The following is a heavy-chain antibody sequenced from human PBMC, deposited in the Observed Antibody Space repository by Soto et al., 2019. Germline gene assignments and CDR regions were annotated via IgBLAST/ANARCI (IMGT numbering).Heavy chain of an antibody. J-gene: IGHJ5*02. CDR2: ISAYNGNT. D-gene: IGHD3-10*01. Sequence: QVPLVQSGAEVKKPGASVKVSCKASGYTFTSYGISWVRQAPGQGLEWMGWISAYNGNTNYAQKLQGRVTMTTDTSTSTAYMELRSLRSDDTAVYYCARVRGTVTMVRGVRNWFDPWGQGTLVTVSS. V-gene: IGHV1-18*01. CDR3: ARVRGTVTMVRGVRNWFDP. CDR1: GYTFTSYG.